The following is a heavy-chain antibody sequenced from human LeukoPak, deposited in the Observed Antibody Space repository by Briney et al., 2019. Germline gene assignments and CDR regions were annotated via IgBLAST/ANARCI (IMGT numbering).Heavy chain of an antibody. CDR2: ISGGGAST. CDR3: AKRDGYNSNYFDY. D-gene: IGHD5-24*01. V-gene: IGHV3-23*01. J-gene: IGHJ4*02. Sequence: PGGSLRLSCAASGFTVSSNYMSWVRQAPGKGLEWVSAISGGGASTYYADSVKGRFTISRDNSKNTLYLQMNSLRAEDTAVYYCAKRDGYNSNYFDYWGQGTLVTVSS. CDR1: GFTVSSNY.